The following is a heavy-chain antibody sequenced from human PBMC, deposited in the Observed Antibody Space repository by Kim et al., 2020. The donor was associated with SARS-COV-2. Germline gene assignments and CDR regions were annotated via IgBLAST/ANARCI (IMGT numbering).Heavy chain of an antibody. D-gene: IGHD3-16*01. Sequence: GGSLRLSCAASGFTFSSYEMNWVRQAPGKGLEWVSYISSSGTTIYFADSVKGRFTISRDNAKNSLYLQMDSLRAEDTAVYYCARGGLALHYYYYGMDVWGQGTTVTVSS. CDR2: ISSSGTTI. CDR1: GFTFSSYE. CDR3: ARGGLALHYYYYGMDV. V-gene: IGHV3-48*03. J-gene: IGHJ6*02.